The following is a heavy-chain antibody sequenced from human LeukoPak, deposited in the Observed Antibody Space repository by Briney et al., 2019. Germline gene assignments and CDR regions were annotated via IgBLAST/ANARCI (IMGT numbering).Heavy chain of an antibody. CDR1: GFTFSNAC. Sequence: PGGYLRLSCAASGFTFSNACMNWVRQAPGKGLEWVSSISSSSSYIYYADSVKGRFTISRDNAKNSLYLQMNSLRAEDTAVYYCARNDIAAAPWGQGTLVTVSS. CDR3: ARNDIAAAP. V-gene: IGHV3-21*01. CDR2: ISSSSSYI. J-gene: IGHJ5*02. D-gene: IGHD6-13*01.